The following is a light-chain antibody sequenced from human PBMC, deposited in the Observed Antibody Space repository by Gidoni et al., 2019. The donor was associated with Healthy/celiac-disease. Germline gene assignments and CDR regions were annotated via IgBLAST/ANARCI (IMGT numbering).Light chain of an antibody. Sequence: DIVMTQSPDSLAVSLGERATINCKSSQSVLYSSNNKNYLAWYQQKPGQPPKLLIYWASTRESGVPDRFSGSGSGTDFTLTISSLQAEEVAVYYCQQYYSTLCTFGQGTKVEIK. V-gene: IGKV4-1*01. CDR1: QSVLYSSNNKNY. CDR2: WAS. J-gene: IGKJ1*01. CDR3: QQYYSTLCT.